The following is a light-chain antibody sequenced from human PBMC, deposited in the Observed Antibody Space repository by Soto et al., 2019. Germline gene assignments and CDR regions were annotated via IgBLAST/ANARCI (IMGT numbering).Light chain of an antibody. CDR1: QSVNSSY. V-gene: IGKV3-20*01. Sequence: EIVLTQSPGTLSLSHGERVTLSCRASQSVNSSYLAWYQHKPGQAPRLLIYGASTRATGIPDRFSGSGSGTDFTLTIARLEPGDFAVYYCQQYGNSPQTFGQGTKVDIK. J-gene: IGKJ1*01. CDR3: QQYGNSPQT. CDR2: GAS.